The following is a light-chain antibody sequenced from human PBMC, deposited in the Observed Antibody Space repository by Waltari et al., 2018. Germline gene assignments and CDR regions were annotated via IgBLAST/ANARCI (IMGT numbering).Light chain of an antibody. CDR1: QSINYW. CDR3: QQYHTALYT. V-gene: IGKV1-5*03. Sequence: DIQMTQSPSTLSASVGDRVTITCRASQSINYWLAWYQQKPGKAPKLPISKASNLQSGVPSRFSGSGSGTDFTLTISSLQPDDSATYYCQQYHTALYTFGQGTKLEIK. J-gene: IGKJ2*01. CDR2: KAS.